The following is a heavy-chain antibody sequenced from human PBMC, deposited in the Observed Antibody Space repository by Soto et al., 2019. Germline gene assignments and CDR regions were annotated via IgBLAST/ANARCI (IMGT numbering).Heavy chain of an antibody. CDR1: GFTFDDYA. D-gene: IGHD6-19*01. CDR2: MSWNSGTI. CDR3: AKDIRRGFSSAWGD. V-gene: IGHV3-9*01. J-gene: IGHJ4*02. Sequence: EVQLVESGGGLVQPGRSLRLSCAASGFTFDDYAMHWVRQAPGKGLEWVSGMSWNSGTIAYADSVKGRFTVSRDNANNSLYLQMNSLRADDTAVYYCAKDIRRGFSSAWGDWGQGALVTVSS.